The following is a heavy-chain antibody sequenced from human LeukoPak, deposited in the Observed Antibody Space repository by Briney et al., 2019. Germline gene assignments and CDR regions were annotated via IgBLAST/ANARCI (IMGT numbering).Heavy chain of an antibody. J-gene: IGHJ4*02. Sequence: PGGSLRLSCAASGFTVSSNYMSWVRQAPGKGLEWVSVIYSGGSTYYADSVKGRFTISRDNSKNSLNLQMNSLRAEDTAVYYCVRDWVRYFDYWGQGTLVTVSS. CDR2: IYSGGST. V-gene: IGHV3-53*01. CDR1: GFTVSSNY. CDR3: VRDWVRYFDY. D-gene: IGHD3-9*01.